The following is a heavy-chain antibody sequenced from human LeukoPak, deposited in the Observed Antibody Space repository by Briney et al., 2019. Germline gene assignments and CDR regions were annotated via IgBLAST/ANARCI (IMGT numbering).Heavy chain of an antibody. V-gene: IGHV5-51*01. CDR1: GYSFTNYW. J-gene: IGHJ4*02. Sequence: GESLKISCKGSGYSFTNYWIDWVRQMPGKGLEWMGIIYPGDSDTRYSPSFQGQVTVSADKSISTAYLQWSSLKASDTAMYYCARQVGDYYDSSGYSLDWGQGTLVTVSS. D-gene: IGHD3-22*01. CDR3: ARQVGDYYDSSGYSLD. CDR2: IYPGDSDT.